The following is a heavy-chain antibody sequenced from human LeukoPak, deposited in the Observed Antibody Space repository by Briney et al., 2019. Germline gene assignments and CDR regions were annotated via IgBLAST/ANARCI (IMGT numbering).Heavy chain of an antibody. D-gene: IGHD6-13*01. J-gene: IGHJ4*02. V-gene: IGHV4-38-2*02. Sequence: SETLSLTCTVSGYSISGGYYWGWIRQPPGKGLEWIGSLFHTGNTYYNPSLKSRVTISVDTSKNQFSLKLSSVTAADTAVYYCARRAYSSSWWDYFDYWGQGTLVTVSS. CDR1: GYSISGGYY. CDR3: ARRAYSSSWWDYFDY. CDR2: LFHTGNT.